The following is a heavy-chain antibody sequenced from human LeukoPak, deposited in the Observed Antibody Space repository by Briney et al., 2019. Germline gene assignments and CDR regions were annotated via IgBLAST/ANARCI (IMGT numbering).Heavy chain of an antibody. D-gene: IGHD5-18*01. CDR2: IGNTET. V-gene: IGHV3-23*01. J-gene: IGHJ4*02. CDR3: AKDWIQFNRVFDCFDS. Sequence: GGSLRLSCATSGFPFETNAMSWVRQAPGKGLEWIATIGNTETFYADSVTGRFTISRDNSKNTVNLQMNRLRVEDTAIYYCAKDWIQFNRVFDCFDSWGQGTLVTVSS. CDR1: GFPFETNA.